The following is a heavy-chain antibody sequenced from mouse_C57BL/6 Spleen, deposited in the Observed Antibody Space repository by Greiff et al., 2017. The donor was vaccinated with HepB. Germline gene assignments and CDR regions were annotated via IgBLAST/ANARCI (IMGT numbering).Heavy chain of an antibody. CDR1: GYTFTSYW. D-gene: IGHD1-1*01. CDR2: IYPSDSET. Sequence: QVQLQQPGAELVRPGSSVKLSCKASGYTFTSYWIDWVKQRPGQGLEWIGNIYPSDSETHYNQKFKDKATLTVDKSSSTAYMQLSSLTSEDSAVYYCARGGGVAEAYWGQGTLVTVSA. V-gene: IGHV1-61*01. CDR3: ARGGGVAEAY. J-gene: IGHJ3*01.